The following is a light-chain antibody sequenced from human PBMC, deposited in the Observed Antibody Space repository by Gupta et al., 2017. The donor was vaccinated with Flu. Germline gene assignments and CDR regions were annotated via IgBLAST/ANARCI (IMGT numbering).Light chain of an antibody. V-gene: IGLV2-14*01. CDR3: NSYKTSTTTAV. Sequence: ITISCTGTSSDIETYTCVSWDQQHPGKAPKLIIYAVDRRPSGVSNRFSGSKSGNTASLTISGLQAEDEANYYCNSYKTSTTTAVFGGGTKLTVL. J-gene: IGLJ2*01. CDR1: SSDIETYTC. CDR2: AVD.